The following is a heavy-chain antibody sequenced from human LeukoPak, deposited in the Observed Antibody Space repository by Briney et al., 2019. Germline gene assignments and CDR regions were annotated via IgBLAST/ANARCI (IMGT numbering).Heavy chain of an antibody. CDR1: GFTFSSYA. CDR3: VRGRITMVRGVRDAFDI. D-gene: IGHD3-10*01. Sequence: PGGSLRLSCAASGFTFSSYAMHWVRQAPGKGLEWVAVISYDGSNKYYADSVKGRFTISRDNSKNTLYLQMNSLRAEDTAVYYCVRGRITMVRGVRDAFDIWGQGTMVTVSS. CDR2: ISYDGSNK. J-gene: IGHJ3*02. V-gene: IGHV3-30-3*01.